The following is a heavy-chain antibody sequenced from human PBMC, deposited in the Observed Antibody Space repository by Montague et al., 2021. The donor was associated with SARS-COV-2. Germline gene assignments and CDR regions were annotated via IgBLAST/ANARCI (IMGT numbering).Heavy chain of an antibody. V-gene: IGHV4-34*01. Sequence: SETLSLTCDVYGGSFSRYFWSWIRQPPGRGPELIGHISPTGSTRYNPSLDSRVTISLDTSKNQFSLRLSSVTAADTAVYYCARDLPPSRPRNPVWGQGTLVTVSS. CDR1: GGSFSRYF. J-gene: IGHJ4*02. D-gene: IGHD2/OR15-2a*01. CDR3: ARDLPPSRPRNPV. CDR2: ISPTGST.